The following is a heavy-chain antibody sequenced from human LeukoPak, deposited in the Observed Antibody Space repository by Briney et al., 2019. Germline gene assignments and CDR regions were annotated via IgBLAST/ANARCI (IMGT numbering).Heavy chain of an antibody. CDR2: IWYDGTNK. CDR1: GFTFSSYG. Sequence: PGRSLRLSCAASGFTFSSYGMHWVRQAPGKGLEWVAVIWYDGTNKYYADSVKGRFTISRDNSKNTLFLQMNSLRAEDTAVYYWARAAYDSSGYLTLWGRGTLVTVSS. D-gene: IGHD3-22*01. J-gene: IGHJ4*02. CDR3: ARAAYDSSGYLTL. V-gene: IGHV3-33*01.